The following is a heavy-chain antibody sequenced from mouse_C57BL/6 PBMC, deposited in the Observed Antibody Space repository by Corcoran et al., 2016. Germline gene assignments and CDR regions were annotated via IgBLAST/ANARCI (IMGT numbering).Heavy chain of an antibody. J-gene: IGHJ4*01. CDR3: ARVYYSNRYAMDY. Sequence: EVQLQQSGPVLVKPGASVKMSCKASGYTFTDYYMNWVKQSHGKSLEWIGVINPYNGGTSYNQKFKGKATLTVDKSSSTAYMELNSLTSEDSAVYYCARVYYSNRYAMDYWGQGTTVTVSS. D-gene: IGHD2-5*01. V-gene: IGHV1-19*01. CDR2: INPYNGGT. CDR1: GYTFTDYY.